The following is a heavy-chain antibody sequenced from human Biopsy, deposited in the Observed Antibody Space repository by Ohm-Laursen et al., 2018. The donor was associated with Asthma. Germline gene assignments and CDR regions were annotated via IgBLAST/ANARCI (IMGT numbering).Heavy chain of an antibody. D-gene: IGHD2/OR15-2a*01. CDR3: ARTLEWWTSMQDDALDI. J-gene: IGHJ3*02. CDR2: ISYDGGNK. V-gene: IGHV3-30*03. Sequence: SLRLSCAAPGFTFSIYDIHWVRQAPGKGLEWVSVISYDGGNKFYGDSVKGRFTISRDNSRNTLYLQMNSLRVEDTAIYYCARTLEWWTSMQDDALDIWGQGTMVIVSS. CDR1: GFTFSIYD.